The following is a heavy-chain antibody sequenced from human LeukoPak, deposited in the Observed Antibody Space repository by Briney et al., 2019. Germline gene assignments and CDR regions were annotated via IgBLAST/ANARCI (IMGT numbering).Heavy chain of an antibody. J-gene: IGHJ3*02. V-gene: IGHV4-38-2*01. CDR1: GGSFSGYY. Sequence: SSETLSLTCAVYGGSFSGYYWGWIRQPPGKGLEWIGSIYHSGSTYYNPSLKSRVTISVDTSKNQFSLKLSSVTAADTAVYYCARVTPVVVVAATDAFDIWGQGTMVTVSS. CDR2: IYHSGST. CDR3: ARVTPVVVVAATDAFDI. D-gene: IGHD2-15*01.